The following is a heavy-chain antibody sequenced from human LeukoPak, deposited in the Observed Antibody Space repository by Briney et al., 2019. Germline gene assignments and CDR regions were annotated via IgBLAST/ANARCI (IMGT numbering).Heavy chain of an antibody. Sequence: GGSLRLSCAASGFTFSTNAMAWVRQAPGKGLEWVSVIYSGGSTYYADSVKGRFTISRDNSKNTLYLQMNSLRAEDTAVYYCARKRVYGSGISSWGQGTLVTVSS. V-gene: IGHV3-66*01. J-gene: IGHJ5*02. CDR2: IYSGGST. CDR1: GFTFSTNA. CDR3: ARKRVYGSGISS. D-gene: IGHD3-10*01.